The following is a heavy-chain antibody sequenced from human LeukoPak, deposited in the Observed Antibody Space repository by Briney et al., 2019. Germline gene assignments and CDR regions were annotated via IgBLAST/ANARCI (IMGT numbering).Heavy chain of an antibody. CDR3: ARLGHDYGGSCDY. CDR1: GFTFSSYS. V-gene: IGHV3-21*01. D-gene: IGHD4-23*01. J-gene: IGHJ4*02. CDR2: ISSSSSYI. Sequence: GGSLRLSCAASGFTFSSYSMNWVRQAPGKGLEWVSSISSSSSYIYYADSVKGRFTISRDNAKNSLYLQMNSLRAEDTAVYYCARLGHDYGGSCDYWGQGTLVTVSS.